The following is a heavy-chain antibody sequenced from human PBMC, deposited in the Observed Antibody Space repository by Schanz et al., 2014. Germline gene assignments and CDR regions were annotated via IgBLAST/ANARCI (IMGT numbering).Heavy chain of an antibody. CDR2: MNESHSTI. V-gene: IGHV3-23*04. Sequence: EVQLVESGGGLVKPGGSLRLSCEASGFSFGNYGMSWVRQARGKGLEWVSAMNESHSTIYYADSVRGRFTISRDNAENTLFLQMNSLRAEDTAVYYCARKVVATIGGYYDNWGQGTLVIVSS. CDR3: ARKVVATIGGYYDN. CDR1: GFSFGNYG. D-gene: IGHD5-12*01. J-gene: IGHJ4*02.